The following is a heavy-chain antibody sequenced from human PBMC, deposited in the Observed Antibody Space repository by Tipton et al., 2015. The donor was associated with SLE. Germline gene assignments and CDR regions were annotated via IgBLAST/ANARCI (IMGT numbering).Heavy chain of an antibody. V-gene: IGHV1-2*06. Sequence: QSGAEVKKPGASVKVSCKASGYTFTGYYMHWVRQAPGQGLEWMGRINPNSGDTNSAQKFQGRVTMTRDTSISTAYMELGRLRSDDTAVYFCAREKQGYYYGLDVWGQGTTVTVSS. CDR2: INPNSGDT. CDR3: AREKQGYYYGLDV. J-gene: IGHJ6*02. CDR1: GYTFTGYY.